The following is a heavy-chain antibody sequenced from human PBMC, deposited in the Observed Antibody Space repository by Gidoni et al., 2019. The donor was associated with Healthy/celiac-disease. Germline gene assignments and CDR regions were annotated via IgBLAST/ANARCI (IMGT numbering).Heavy chain of an antibody. V-gene: IGHV1-69*01. D-gene: IGHD3-10*01. J-gene: IGHJ6*03. CDR3: ARVSEVRGVTYYYYMDV. CDR2: ILPIFGTA. CDR1: GGTFSPYA. Sequence: QVQLVQSGAEVKKPGSSVKVSCTASGGTFSPYAISWVRQAPGQGLEWMGGILPIFGTANYAQKFQGRVTITADESTSTAYMELSSLRSEDTAVYYCARVSEVRGVTYYYYMDVWGKGTTVTVSS.